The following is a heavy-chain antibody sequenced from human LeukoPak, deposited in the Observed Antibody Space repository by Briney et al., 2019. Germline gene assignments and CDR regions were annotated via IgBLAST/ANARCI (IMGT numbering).Heavy chain of an antibody. V-gene: IGHV3-30*02. Sequence: PGGSLRLSCAASGFTFSSYGMHWVRQAPGKGLEWVAFIRYDGTNKYYADSVKGRFTISRDNSKITMYLQMNSLRAEDTAVYFCATGRDTAMVRLDYWGQGTLVTVSS. D-gene: IGHD5-18*01. CDR3: ATGRDTAMVRLDY. J-gene: IGHJ4*02. CDR2: IRYDGTNK. CDR1: GFTFSSYG.